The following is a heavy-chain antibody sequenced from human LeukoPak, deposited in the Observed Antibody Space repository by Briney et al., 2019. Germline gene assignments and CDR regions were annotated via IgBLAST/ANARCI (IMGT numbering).Heavy chain of an antibody. J-gene: IGHJ4*02. CDR3: ARVERGSSYDFDY. D-gene: IGHD5-18*01. V-gene: IGHV4-34*01. CDR2: INHSGST. CDR1: GGSFSGYY. Sequence: SETLSLTCAVYGGSFSGYYWSWIRQPPGKGLEWIGEINHSGSTNYNPSLKSRVTISVDTSKNHFSLKLSSVTAADTAVYYCARVERGSSYDFDYWGQGTLVTVSS.